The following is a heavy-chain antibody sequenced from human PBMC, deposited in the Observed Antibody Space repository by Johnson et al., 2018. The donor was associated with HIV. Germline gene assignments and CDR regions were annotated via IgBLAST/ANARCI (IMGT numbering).Heavy chain of an antibody. J-gene: IGHJ3*02. Sequence: VQLVESGGGLVQPGGSLRLSCAASGFTFSSYDMSWVRQAPGKGLEWVSVIHSGGSTYYADSVKGRFTISRDNSKNTVSLQMNSLRAEDTAVYYCAKQNRGAFDIWGQGTMVTVSS. CDR3: AKQNRGAFDI. V-gene: IGHV3-66*04. CDR2: IHSGGST. CDR1: GFTFSSYD.